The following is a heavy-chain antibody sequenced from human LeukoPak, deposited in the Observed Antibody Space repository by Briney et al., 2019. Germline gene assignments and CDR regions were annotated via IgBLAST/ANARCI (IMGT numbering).Heavy chain of an antibody. CDR1: GFTFSDAW. CDR3: ARNDAFDI. J-gene: IGHJ3*02. V-gene: IGHV3-53*01. Sequence: GGSLRLSCAASGFTFSDAWMSWVRQAPGKGLEWVSVIYSGGSTYYADSVKGRFTISRDNSKNTLYLQMNSLRAEDTAVYYCARNDAFDIWGQGTMVTVSS. CDR2: IYSGGST.